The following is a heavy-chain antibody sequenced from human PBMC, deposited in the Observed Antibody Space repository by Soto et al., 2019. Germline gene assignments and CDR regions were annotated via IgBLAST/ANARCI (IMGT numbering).Heavy chain of an antibody. CDR1: GFRLSDSA. D-gene: IGHD2-15*01. Sequence: EVQLLESGGGLVQPGGSLRLSCAASGFRLSDSAVSWVRQDPGKGLEWGSSLTVSGDSAFYADSVKGRFSISRDISKSTLYLQMNSLRAEDTAVYYCAKNGCSYPACYPYYYYVDVWGRGTTVTVSS. J-gene: IGHJ6*03. CDR3: AKNGCSYPACYPYYYYVDV. V-gene: IGHV3-23*01. CDR2: LTVSGDSA.